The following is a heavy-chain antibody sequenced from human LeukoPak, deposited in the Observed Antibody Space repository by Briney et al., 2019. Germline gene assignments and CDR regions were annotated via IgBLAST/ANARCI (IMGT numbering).Heavy chain of an antibody. CDR2: INHSGST. V-gene: IGHV4-34*01. J-gene: IGHJ6*02. CDR1: GGSFSGYY. CDR3: ARGFGRYYGSGSYYNPVTYGMDV. Sequence: PSDTLSLTCAVYGGSFSGYYWSWIRQPPGKGLEWIGEINHSGSTNYNPSLKSRVTISVDTSKNQFSLKLSSVTAADTAVYYCARGFGRYYGSGSYYNPVTYGMDVWGQGTTVTVSS. D-gene: IGHD3-10*01.